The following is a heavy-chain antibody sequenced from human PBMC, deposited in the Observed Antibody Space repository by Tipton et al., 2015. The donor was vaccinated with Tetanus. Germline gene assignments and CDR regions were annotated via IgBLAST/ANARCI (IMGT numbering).Heavy chain of an antibody. V-gene: IGHV4-59*08. D-gene: IGHD3-22*01. CDR1: GGSISSYY. CDR3: ARLSSSANDAHGFDI. CDR2: IYYSGDT. J-gene: IGHJ3*02. Sequence: LRLSCTVSGGSISSYYWSWIRQPPGKGLEWIGDIYYSGDTNDNPSLKRRATMTVDTSMIQFSLKLRTLTDADTAVYYCARLSSSANDAHGFDIWGQGTMVTVSS.